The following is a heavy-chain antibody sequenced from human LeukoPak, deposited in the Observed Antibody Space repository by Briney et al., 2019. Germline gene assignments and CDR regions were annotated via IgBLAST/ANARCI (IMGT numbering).Heavy chain of an antibody. D-gene: IGHD5-24*01. CDR2: ISSSGSTI. CDR3: ARGRGDGYNYFVLDY. J-gene: IGHJ4*02. CDR1: GFTFSSYE. Sequence: GGSLRLSCAASGFTFSSYEMNWVRQAPGKGLEWVSYISSSGSTIYYADSVKGRSTISRDNAKNSLYLQMNSLRAEDTAVYYCARGRGDGYNYFVLDYWGQGTLVTVSS. V-gene: IGHV3-48*03.